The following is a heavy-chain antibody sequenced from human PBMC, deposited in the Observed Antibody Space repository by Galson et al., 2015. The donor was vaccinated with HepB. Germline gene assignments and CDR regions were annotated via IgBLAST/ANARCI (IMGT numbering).Heavy chain of an antibody. J-gene: IGHJ5*02. CDR2: ISGSGGHT. Sequence: SLRLSCAASGLTFSSYTMNWVRQPPGKGLEWVSSISGSGGHTCYAGSVKGRFTISRDNSKNTLYLQMNSLRAEDTAVYYCAKDKNSPPGVLLWFGGVSHAPSPWFDPWGQGTLVTVSS. CDR1: GLTFSSYT. V-gene: IGHV3-23*01. CDR3: AKDKNSPPGVLLWFGGVSHAPSPWFDP. D-gene: IGHD3-10*01.